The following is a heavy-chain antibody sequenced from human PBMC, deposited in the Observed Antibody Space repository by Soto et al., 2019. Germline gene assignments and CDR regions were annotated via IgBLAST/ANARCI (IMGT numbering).Heavy chain of an antibody. D-gene: IGHD2-2*01. Sequence: SETLSLTCTVSGGSISSGDYYGSWIRQPPGEGLEWIGYIYYSGSTYYNPSLKSRATISVDTSNNQFSLKLSSVTAAATAVYYCAREVVPADIGYYYYGMDVWRQGTTVPVPS. V-gene: IGHV4-30-4*01. CDR1: GGSISSGDYY. J-gene: IGHJ6*02. CDR3: AREVVPADIGYYYYGMDV. CDR2: IYYSGST.